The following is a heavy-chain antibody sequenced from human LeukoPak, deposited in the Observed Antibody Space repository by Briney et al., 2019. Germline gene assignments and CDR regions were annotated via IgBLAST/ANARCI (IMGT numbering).Heavy chain of an antibody. D-gene: IGHD6-19*01. J-gene: IGHJ4*02. CDR2: INQGGSAK. Sequence: GGSLRLSCAASGFTFSSYWMSWVRQAPGKGLEWVSNINQGGSAKYYVDSVKGRFTISRDNAKNSLYLQINSLRAEDTAVYFCTGAPSGSGSLYYFDGWGQGTLVTVS. CDR1: GFTFSSYW. CDR3: TGAPSGSGSLYYFDG. V-gene: IGHV3-7*05.